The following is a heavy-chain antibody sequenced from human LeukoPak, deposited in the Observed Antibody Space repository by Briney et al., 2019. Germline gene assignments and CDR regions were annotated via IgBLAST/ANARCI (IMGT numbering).Heavy chain of an antibody. CDR2: ISSSSSTI. D-gene: IGHD3-3*01. J-gene: IGHJ3*02. CDR1: GFTFSSYS. Sequence: GGSLRLSCAASGFTFSSYSMNWVRQAPGKGLEWVSYISSSSSTIYYADSVKGRFTISRDNAKNSLYLQMNSLRAEDTAVYYCAKSFLKYYDFWSGLSVAFDIWGQGTMVTVSS. V-gene: IGHV3-48*01. CDR3: AKSFLKYYDFWSGLSVAFDI.